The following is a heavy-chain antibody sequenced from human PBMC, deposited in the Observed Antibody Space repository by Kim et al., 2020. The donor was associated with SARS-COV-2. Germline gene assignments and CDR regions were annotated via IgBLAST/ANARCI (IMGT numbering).Heavy chain of an antibody. Sequence: GGSLRLSCAASGFTFSSYGMHWVRQAPGKGLEWVAVISYDGSNKYYADSVKGRFTISRDNSKNTLYLQMNSLRAEDTAVYYCAKDEQQQLDPEYYFDYWGQGTLVTVSS. D-gene: IGHD6-13*01. CDR1: GFTFSSYG. V-gene: IGHV3-30*18. CDR2: ISYDGSNK. CDR3: AKDEQQQLDPEYYFDY. J-gene: IGHJ4*02.